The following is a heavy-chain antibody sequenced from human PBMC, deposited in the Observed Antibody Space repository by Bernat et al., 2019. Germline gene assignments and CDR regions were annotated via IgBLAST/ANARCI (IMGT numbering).Heavy chain of an antibody. D-gene: IGHD2-8*02. CDR2: INPNSGGT. V-gene: IGHV1-2*04. CDR3: ASVFTGGLADD. J-gene: IGHJ4*02. CDR1: GYTFTGYY. Sequence: QVQLVQSGAEVKKPGASVKVSCKASGYTFTGYYMHWVRQAPGQGLEWMGWINPNSGGTNYAQKVQGWVTMTRDTSISTAYMELSRLRSDDTAVYYCASVFTGGLADDWGQGTLVTVSS.